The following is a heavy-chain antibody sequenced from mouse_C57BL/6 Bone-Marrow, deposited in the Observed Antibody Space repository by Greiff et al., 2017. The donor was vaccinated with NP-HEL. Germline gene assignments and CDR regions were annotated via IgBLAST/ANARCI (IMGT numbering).Heavy chain of an antibody. CDR1: GYTFTSYG. V-gene: IGHV1-81*01. CDR2: IYPRSGNT. CDR3: AQRASDVDY. D-gene: IGHD6-1*01. Sequence: VHLVESGAELARPGASVKLSCKASGYTFTSYGISWVKQRTGQGLEWIGEIYPRSGNTYYNEKFKGKATLTADKSSSTAYMELRSLTSEDSAVYFCAQRASDVDYWGQGTTLTVSS. J-gene: IGHJ2*01.